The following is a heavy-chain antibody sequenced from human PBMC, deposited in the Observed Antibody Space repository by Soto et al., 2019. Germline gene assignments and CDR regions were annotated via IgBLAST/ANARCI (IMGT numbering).Heavy chain of an antibody. Sequence: ASVKVSCKASGYTFTGYYMHWVRQAPGQGLEWMGWINPNSGGTNYAQKFQGWVTMTRDTSISTAYMELSRLRSDDTAVYYCARDRNTVTQNYYGMDVWGQGTTVTVSS. CDR3: ARDRNTVTQNYYGMDV. D-gene: IGHD4-17*01. V-gene: IGHV1-2*04. CDR1: GYTFTGYY. J-gene: IGHJ6*02. CDR2: INPNSGGT.